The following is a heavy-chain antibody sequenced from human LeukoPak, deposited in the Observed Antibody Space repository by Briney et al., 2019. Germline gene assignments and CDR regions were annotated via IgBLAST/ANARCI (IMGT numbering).Heavy chain of an antibody. Sequence: SVKVSCKASGGTFSSYAISWVRQAPGQGLEWMGGIIPIFGTANYAQKFQGRVTITADESTSTAYMELSSLRSEDTAVYYCTRVAGYSSSWYLGWGQGTLVTVSS. CDR1: GGTFSSYA. D-gene: IGHD6-13*01. V-gene: IGHV1-69*13. CDR2: IIPIFGTA. J-gene: IGHJ4*02. CDR3: TRVAGYSSSWYLG.